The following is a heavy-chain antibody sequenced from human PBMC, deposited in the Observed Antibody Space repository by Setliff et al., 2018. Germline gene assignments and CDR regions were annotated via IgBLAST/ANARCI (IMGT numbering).Heavy chain of an antibody. D-gene: IGHD2-8*01. V-gene: IGHV1-18*01. CDR3: SRLVRFCTTSTCQGASASEH. Sequence: ASVKVSCKASNYTFINYGMSWVRQAPGQGLEWMGWIFPKTGNTNYAHKLQGRVSMTTDTSTGTAYMEMRSLRSDDTAVYYCSRLVRFCTTSTCQGASASEHWGQGTLVTVSS. J-gene: IGHJ4*02. CDR2: IFPKTGNT. CDR1: NYTFINYG.